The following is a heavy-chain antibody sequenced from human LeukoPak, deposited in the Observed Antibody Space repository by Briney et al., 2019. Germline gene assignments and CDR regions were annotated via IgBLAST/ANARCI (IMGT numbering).Heavy chain of an antibody. J-gene: IGHJ4*02. CDR1: GGTFSSYA. CDR2: VIPIFGTA. V-gene: IGHV1-69*05. CDR3: AREGRSGYQQGVFDY. D-gene: IGHD3-3*01. Sequence: SVKVSCKASGGTFSSYAISWVRQAPGQGLEWMGGVIPIFGTANYAQKFQGRVTITTDESTSTAYMELSSLRSEDTAVYYCAREGRSGYQQGVFDYWGQGTLVTVSS.